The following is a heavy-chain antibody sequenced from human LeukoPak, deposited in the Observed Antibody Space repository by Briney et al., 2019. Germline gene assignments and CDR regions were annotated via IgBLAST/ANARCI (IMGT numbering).Heavy chain of an antibody. D-gene: IGHD5-18*01. V-gene: IGHV1-2*02. CDR1: GYTFTGYY. Sequence: ASVKVSCKASGYTFTGYYMHWVRQAPGQGLEWMGWINPNSGGTNYAQKFQGRVTMTRDTSISTAYMELSRLRSDDTAVYYCATLPDTAMVFFDYWGRGTLVTVSS. J-gene: IGHJ4*02. CDR3: ATLPDTAMVFFDY. CDR2: INPNSGGT.